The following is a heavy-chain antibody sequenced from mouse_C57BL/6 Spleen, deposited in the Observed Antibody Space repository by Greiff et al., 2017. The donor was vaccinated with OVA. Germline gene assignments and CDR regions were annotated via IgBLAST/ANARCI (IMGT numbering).Heavy chain of an antibody. Sequence: QVQLQQPGAELVKPGASVKLSCKASGYTLTSYWMHWVKQRPGQGLEWIGMIHPNSGSTNYNEKFKSKATLTVDKSSSTAYMQLSSLTSEDSAVYYCARGGYGSSFDYAMDYWGQGTSVTVSS. J-gene: IGHJ4*01. D-gene: IGHD1-1*01. CDR2: IHPNSGST. CDR1: GYTLTSYW. CDR3: ARGGYGSSFDYAMDY. V-gene: IGHV1-64*01.